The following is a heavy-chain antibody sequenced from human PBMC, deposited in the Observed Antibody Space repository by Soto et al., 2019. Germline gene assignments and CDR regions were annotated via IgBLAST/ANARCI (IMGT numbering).Heavy chain of an antibody. D-gene: IGHD5-18*01. CDR3: AFEGTAMVPQFDP. V-gene: IGHV3-21*01. CDR2: ISSSSSYI. J-gene: IGHJ5*02. CDR1: GFTFSSYS. Sequence: PGGSLRLSCAASGFTFSSYSMNWVRQAPGKGLEWVSSISSSSSYIYYADSVKGRFTISRDNAKNSLYLQMNSLRAEDTAVYYYAFEGTAMVPQFDPWGQGTLVTVSS.